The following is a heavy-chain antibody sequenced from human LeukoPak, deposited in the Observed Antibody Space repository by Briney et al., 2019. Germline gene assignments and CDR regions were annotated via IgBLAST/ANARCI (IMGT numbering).Heavy chain of an antibody. CDR3: ARGRGSYFRSPFDG. V-gene: IGHV4-34*01. D-gene: IGHD1-26*01. CDR2: INHSGST. CDR1: GGSFSGYY. Sequence: PSDTLSLTCAVYGGSFSGYYWRWIRQPPGKGLEWIGEINHSGSTNYNPSLKSRVTISVDTSKNQFSLKLSSVTAADTAVYYCARGRGSYFRSPFDGGSQGTLVTVPS. J-gene: IGHJ4*02.